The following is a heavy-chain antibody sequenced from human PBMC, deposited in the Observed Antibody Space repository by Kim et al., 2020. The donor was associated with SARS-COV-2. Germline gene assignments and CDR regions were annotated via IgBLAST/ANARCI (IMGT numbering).Heavy chain of an antibody. CDR1: GYTFTSYA. CDR2: INAGNGNT. Sequence: ASVKVSCKASGYTFTSYAMHWVRQAPGQRLEWMGWINAGNGNTKYSQKFQGRVTITRDTSASTAYMELSSLRSEDTAVYYCARGYNVLRYFDWGYWGQGTLVTVSS. J-gene: IGHJ4*02. CDR3: ARGYNVLRYFDWGY. V-gene: IGHV1-3*01. D-gene: IGHD3-9*01.